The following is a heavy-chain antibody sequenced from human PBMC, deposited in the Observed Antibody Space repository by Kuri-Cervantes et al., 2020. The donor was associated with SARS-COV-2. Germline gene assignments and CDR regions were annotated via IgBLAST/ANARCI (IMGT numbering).Heavy chain of an antibody. CDR1: GFTFSSYA. J-gene: IGHJ4*02. CDR2: ISYDGSNK. D-gene: IGHD3-10*01. CDR3: ARAYTSGVLLWSLLGY. Sequence: GESLKISWAASGFTFSSYAMHWVRQAPGKGLEWVAVISYDGSNKYYADSVKGRFTISRDNSKNTLYLQMNSLRAEDTAVYYCARAYTSGVLLWSLLGYWGQGTLVTVSS. V-gene: IGHV3-30-3*01.